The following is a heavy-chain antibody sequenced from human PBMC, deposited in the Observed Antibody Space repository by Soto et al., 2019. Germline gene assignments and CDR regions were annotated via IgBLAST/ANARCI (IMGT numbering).Heavy chain of an antibody. J-gene: IGHJ5*02. CDR1: GYTFTSYG. CDR3: ARGGDCTNGVCYGYNWFDP. V-gene: IGHV1-18*01. D-gene: IGHD2-8*01. Sequence: GVSVKVCCKASGYTFTSYGISWVRQAPGQGLEWMGWISAYNGNTNYAQKLQGRVTMTTDTSTSTAYMELRSPRSDDTAVYYCARGGDCTNGVCYGYNWFDPWGQGTLVTVSS. CDR2: ISAYNGNT.